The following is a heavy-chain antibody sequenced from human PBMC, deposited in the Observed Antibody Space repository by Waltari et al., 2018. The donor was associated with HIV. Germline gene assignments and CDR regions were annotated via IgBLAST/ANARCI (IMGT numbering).Heavy chain of an antibody. V-gene: IGHV3-53*02. J-gene: IGHJ4*02. Sequence: EVQLVETGGGLIQPGGSLRLSCAASGFTVRSNYMTWVRQAQGKGLEWVSVIYSGGSTYYADSVKGRFTISRANSTNTLYLQMNSLRGEDPAVYYCARDAMGAVAIWGQGTLVTVSS. CDR3: ARDAMGAVAI. D-gene: IGHD6-19*01. CDR2: IYSGGST. CDR1: GFTVRSNY.